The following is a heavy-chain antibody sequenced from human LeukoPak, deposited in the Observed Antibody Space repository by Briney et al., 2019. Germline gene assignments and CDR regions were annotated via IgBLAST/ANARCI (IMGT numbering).Heavy chain of an antibody. CDR3: AKDRGVEDDAFDI. V-gene: IGHV3-23*01. J-gene: IGHJ3*02. Sequence: GGSLRLSCAASGFTFSSYAMSWVRQAPGKGLEWVSAISGSGGSTYYADSVKGRFTISRDNSKNTLYLQMNSLRAEATAVYYCAKDRGVEDDAFDIWGQGTMVTVSS. CDR2: ISGSGGST. D-gene: IGHD3-10*01. CDR1: GFTFSSYA.